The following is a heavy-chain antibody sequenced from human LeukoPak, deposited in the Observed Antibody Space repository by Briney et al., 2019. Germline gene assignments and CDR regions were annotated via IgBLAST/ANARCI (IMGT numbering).Heavy chain of an antibody. CDR3: ARHRGYSRYTSLDY. CDR2: INYFDST. V-gene: IGHV4-39*01. D-gene: IGHD5-18*01. CDR1: GYSISSSSYY. J-gene: IGHJ4*02. Sequence: SETLSLTCTVSGYSISSSSYYWGWISQPPGKGLEWIGCINYFDSTYYIPSLMSRVTISVEASKNHFSLKLSSVTAADTAVYYCARHRGYSRYTSLDYWGQGILVTVSS.